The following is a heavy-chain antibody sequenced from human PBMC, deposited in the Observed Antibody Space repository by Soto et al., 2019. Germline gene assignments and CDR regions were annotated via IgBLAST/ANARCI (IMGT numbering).Heavy chain of an antibody. CDR2: TYYRFKWSN. D-gene: IGHD3-22*01. CDR3: AIRASYYDSSGYFDY. V-gene: IGHV6-1*01. Sequence: SQTLSLTCAISGDSVSSNSAAWNWIRQSPSRGLEWLGMTYYRFKWSNNYAVSVKSRMTINADTSRNQFSLQLNSVTPEDTAVYYCAIRASYYDSSGYFDYWGQGTLVTVSS. J-gene: IGHJ4*02. CDR1: GDSVSSNSAA.